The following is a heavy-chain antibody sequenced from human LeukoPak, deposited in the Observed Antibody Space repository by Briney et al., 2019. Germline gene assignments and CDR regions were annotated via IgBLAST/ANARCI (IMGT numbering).Heavy chain of an antibody. CDR3: AKTNWGSDYFDY. Sequence: GGSLRLSCAASGFTFSSYAISWVRQAPGKGLEWVSAISGSGGSTYYADSAKGRFTISRDNSKNTLYLQMNSLRAEDTAVYYCAKTNWGSDYFDYWGQGTLVTVSS. CDR2: ISGSGGST. V-gene: IGHV3-23*01. CDR1: GFTFSSYA. J-gene: IGHJ4*02. D-gene: IGHD7-27*01.